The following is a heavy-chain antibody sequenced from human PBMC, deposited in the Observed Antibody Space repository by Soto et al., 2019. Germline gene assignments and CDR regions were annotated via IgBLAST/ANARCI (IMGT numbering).Heavy chain of an antibody. Sequence: QVQLVESGGGVVQPGRSLRLSCAASGFTFSSYAMHWVRQAPGKGLEWVAVISYDGSNKYYADSVKGRFTISRDNSKNTRYLQMNSLRAEDTAVYYCARGAGRDDYYFDYWGQGTLVTVSS. CDR3: ARGAGRDDYYFDY. J-gene: IGHJ4*02. CDR2: ISYDGSNK. D-gene: IGHD2-15*01. V-gene: IGHV3-30-3*01. CDR1: GFTFSSYA.